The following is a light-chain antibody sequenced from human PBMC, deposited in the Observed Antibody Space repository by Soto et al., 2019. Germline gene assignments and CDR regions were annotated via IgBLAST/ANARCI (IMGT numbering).Light chain of an antibody. CDR2: DVS. CDR1: SSDVGGYNY. CDR3: SSYTSSSTPHVV. J-gene: IGLJ2*01. V-gene: IGLV2-14*01. Sequence: QSVLTQPASVSGSPGQSITISCTGTSSDVGGYNYVSWYQQHPGKAPKLMIYDVSNRPSGVSNRFSGSKSGNTASLTISGLQAEDEADYYCSSYTSSSTPHVVFGGGTNLTVL.